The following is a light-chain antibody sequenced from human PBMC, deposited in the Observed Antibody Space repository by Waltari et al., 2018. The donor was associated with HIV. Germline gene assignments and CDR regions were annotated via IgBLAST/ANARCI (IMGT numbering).Light chain of an antibody. CDR2: EVN. CDR3: SSYAGSGNLLL. CDR1: SNDLGPYNY. Sequence: QSALTQPPAASGSPGQSVTISCTGTSNDLGPYNYVSWSQQHPDKAPRLLIYEVNKRPSGVPGRFSGSKSGNTASLTVSGLQAEDEADYYCSSYAGSGNLLLFGGGTKVTVL. J-gene: IGLJ6*01. V-gene: IGLV2-8*01.